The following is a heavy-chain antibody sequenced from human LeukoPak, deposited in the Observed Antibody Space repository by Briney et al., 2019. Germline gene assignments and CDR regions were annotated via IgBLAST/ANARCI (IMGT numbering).Heavy chain of an antibody. CDR1: GYTFTGYY. Sequence: ASVKVSCXASGYTFTGYYMHWVRQAPGQGLEWMGWINPNSGGTNYAQKFQGRVTMTRDTSISTAYMELSRLRSDDTAVYYCAGDGFLEWLLYDYWGQGTLVTVSS. CDR3: AGDGFLEWLLYDY. CDR2: INPNSGGT. D-gene: IGHD3-3*01. J-gene: IGHJ4*02. V-gene: IGHV1-2*02.